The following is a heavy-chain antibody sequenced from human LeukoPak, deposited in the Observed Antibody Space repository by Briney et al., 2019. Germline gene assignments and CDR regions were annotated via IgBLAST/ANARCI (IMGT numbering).Heavy chain of an antibody. Sequence: SGPTLVNPTQTLTLTCTFSGFSLSTSGVGVGWIRQPPGKALEWLALIYWSDDKRYSPSLKSRLTITKDTSKNQVVLTMTNMDPVDTATYYCARDYDYVWGSYFDPWGQGTLVTVSS. CDR3: ARDYDYVWGSYFDP. D-gene: IGHD3-16*01. V-gene: IGHV2-5*01. CDR2: IYWSDDK. J-gene: IGHJ5*02. CDR1: GFSLSTSGVG.